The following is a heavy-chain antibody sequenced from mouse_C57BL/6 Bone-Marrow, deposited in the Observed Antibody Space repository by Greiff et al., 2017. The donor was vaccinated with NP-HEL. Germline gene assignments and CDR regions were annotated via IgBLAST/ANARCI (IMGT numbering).Heavy chain of an antibody. V-gene: IGHV1-85*01. CDR2: IYPRDGST. J-gene: IGHJ4*01. CDR1: GYTFTSYD. Sequence: QVQLQQPGPELVKPGASVKLSCKASGYTFTSYDINWVKQRPGQGLEWMGWIYPRDGSTKYNEKFKGKATLTVDPSSSTAYMELHSLPSEDSAVYLCAVIRRGGCYATDYWGQGTSVTVSS. CDR3: AVIRRGGCYATDY.